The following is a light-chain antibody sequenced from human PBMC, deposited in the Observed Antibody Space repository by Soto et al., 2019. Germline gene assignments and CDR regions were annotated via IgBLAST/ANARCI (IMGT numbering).Light chain of an antibody. CDR3: MQAVQSPPT. CDR2: LGS. V-gene: IGKV2-28*01. J-gene: IGKJ4*01. CDR1: QSLLNKNEHNC. Sequence: EIVMTQSPLYLPVSPGEPASISCRSSQSLLNKNEHNCLDWYLQKPGQSPQLLIHLGSTRASGVPDRFSGSGSGTDFSLHISRVEAEDVGVYYCMQAVQSPPTFGGGTKVDIK.